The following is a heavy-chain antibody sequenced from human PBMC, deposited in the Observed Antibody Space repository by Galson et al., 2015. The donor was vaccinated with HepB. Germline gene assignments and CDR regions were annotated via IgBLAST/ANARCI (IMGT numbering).Heavy chain of an antibody. CDR1: GFTFNIYG. CDR3: ARVVRGIWFGDFDP. Sequence: SLRLSCAASGFTFNIYGMSWVRQAPGKGLEWVSAISGGLTSYADSVKGRFPVSRDNSMNTLYLQMNRLRVDDTAIYYCARVVRGIWFGDFDPWGQGTLVTVSS. CDR2: ISGGLT. J-gene: IGHJ5*02. D-gene: IGHD3-10*01. V-gene: IGHV3-23*01.